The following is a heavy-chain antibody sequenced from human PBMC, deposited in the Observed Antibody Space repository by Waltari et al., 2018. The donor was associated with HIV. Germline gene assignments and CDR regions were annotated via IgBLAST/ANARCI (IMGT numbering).Heavy chain of an antibody. Sequence: QVQLQESGPGLVKPSETLSLTCTVSGGSISSYYWSWIRQPPGKGLEWIGYISYIGSTNYNPSLKSRVTISVDTSKNQFSLKLSSVTAADTAVYYCARGPDYGGPYYFDYWGRGTLVTVSS. D-gene: IGHD4-17*01. V-gene: IGHV4-59*01. CDR3: ARGPDYGGPYYFDY. CDR2: ISYIGST. CDR1: GGSISSYY. J-gene: IGHJ4*02.